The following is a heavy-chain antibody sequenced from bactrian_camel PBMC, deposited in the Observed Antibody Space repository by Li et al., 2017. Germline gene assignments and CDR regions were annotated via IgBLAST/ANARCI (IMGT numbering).Heavy chain of an antibody. CDR2: IYPSRGTT. CDR1: FLTYNNSC. CDR3: SARGVPSDSLCSPDHWGSDVGY. Sequence: HVQLVESGGGSVPPGGSLRLSCVGSFLTYNNSCMLWFRRAPGGKRVGVASIYPSRGTTFYADSVKERFTISLDNAQNTLHLQMDNLKPEDTAVYYCSARGVPSDSLCSPDHWGSDVGYWGPGTQVTVS. J-gene: IGHJ4*01. V-gene: IGHV3-2*01. D-gene: IGHD4*01.